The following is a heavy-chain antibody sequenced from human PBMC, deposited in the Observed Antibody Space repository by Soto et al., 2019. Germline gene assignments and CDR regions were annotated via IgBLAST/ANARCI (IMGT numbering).Heavy chain of an antibody. CDR3: ATEGFGGSYLPS. D-gene: IGHD1-26*01. CDR1: GGTLSSYV. CDR2: IIPMFGTP. Sequence: ASVKVSCKASGGTLSSYVILWVRQAPGQGLAWMGGIIPMFGTPKYAQKFQGRVTITADESTSTAYMELSSLRSDDTAVYYCATEGFGGSYLPSWGQGTLVTVSS. V-gene: IGHV1-69*13. J-gene: IGHJ5*02.